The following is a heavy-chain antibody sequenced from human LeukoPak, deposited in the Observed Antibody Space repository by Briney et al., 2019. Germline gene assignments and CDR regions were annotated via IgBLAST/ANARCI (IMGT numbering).Heavy chain of an antibody. J-gene: IGHJ3*02. V-gene: IGHV4-59*01. Sequence: SETLSLTCTVSGGSISSYDWSWIRQPPGEGLDWIGSINYAGSTNYNPYLGIRVIISVDTYKNQFSLKLSSVTAADTAVYYCARDRSGGCSAFDIWGQGTMVTVSS. CDR1: GGSISSYD. CDR2: INYAGST. D-gene: IGHD3-10*01. CDR3: ARDRSGGCSAFDI.